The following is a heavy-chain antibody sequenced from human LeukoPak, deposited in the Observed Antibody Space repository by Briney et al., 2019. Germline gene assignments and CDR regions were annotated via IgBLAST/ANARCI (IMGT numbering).Heavy chain of an antibody. J-gene: IGHJ5*02. CDR3: ARVQPYYYGSGSLVWFDP. CDR2: INHSGST. CDR1: GGSFSGYY. Sequence: PSETLSLTCAVYGGSFSGYYWSWIRQPPGKGLEWIGEINHSGSTNYNPSLKSRVTISVDTSKNQFSLKLSSVTAADTAVYYCARVQPYYYGSGSLVWFDPWGQGTLVTVSS. D-gene: IGHD3-10*01. V-gene: IGHV4-34*01.